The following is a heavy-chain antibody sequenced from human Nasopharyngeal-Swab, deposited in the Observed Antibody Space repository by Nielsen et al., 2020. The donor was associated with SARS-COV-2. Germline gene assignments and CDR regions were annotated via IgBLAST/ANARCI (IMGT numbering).Heavy chain of an antibody. V-gene: IGHV3-73*01. CDR1: GFSFSDSA. D-gene: IGHD2-15*01. J-gene: IGHJ4*02. Sequence: GGSRRLSCAASGFSFSDSAIHWVRQAPGKGLEGVGRIRSKGNNYATAYAASVKGRFIIFRDDPTNTAYLQMNSLKTEDTAVYYCTRCGGGCYSGRDYWGQGTLVTVSS. CDR3: TRCGGGCYSGRDY. CDR2: IRSKGNNYAT.